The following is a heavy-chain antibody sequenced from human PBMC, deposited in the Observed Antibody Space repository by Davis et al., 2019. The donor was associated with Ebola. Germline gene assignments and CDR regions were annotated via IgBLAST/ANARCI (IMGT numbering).Heavy chain of an antibody. V-gene: IGHV4-61*01. CDR2: IYYSGST. CDR3: ASDYGSGFFDY. J-gene: IGHJ4*02. CDR1: GGSVSSGSYY. D-gene: IGHD3-10*01. Sequence: SETLSLTCTVSGGSVSSGSYYWSRIRQPPGKGLEWIGYIYYSGSTNYNPSLKNRVTISVTTSKNQFSLRLNSVTAADTALYYCASDYGSGFFDYWGQGTLVTVSS.